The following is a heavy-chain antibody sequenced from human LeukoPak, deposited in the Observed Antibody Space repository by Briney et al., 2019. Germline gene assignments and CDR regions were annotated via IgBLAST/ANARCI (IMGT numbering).Heavy chain of an antibody. CDR3: ARVSPGIAVAGSNWFDP. D-gene: IGHD6-19*01. J-gene: IGHJ5*02. V-gene: IGHV4-59*01. Sequence: SETLSLTCTVSGGSMNSYYWSWIRQPPGKGLEWIGHIYYSGSTNYNPSLKSRVTISVDTSKNQFSLKLSSVTAADTAVYYCARVSPGIAVAGSNWFDPWGQGTLVTVSS. CDR1: GGSMNSYY. CDR2: IYYSGST.